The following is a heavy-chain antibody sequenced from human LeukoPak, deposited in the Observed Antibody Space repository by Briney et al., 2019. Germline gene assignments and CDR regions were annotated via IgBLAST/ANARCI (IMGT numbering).Heavy chain of an antibody. Sequence: ASVKVSCKASAYTFTNYDINWVRQATGQGLEWMGWMNPNSGKTGYAQKFQSRLTFTRNTSIDTAYMELSSLKSEDTAVYYCARASFLVAVLGHWFDPWGQGTLVTVSS. D-gene: IGHD2-15*01. V-gene: IGHV1-8*03. CDR3: ARASFLVAVLGHWFDP. CDR1: AYTFTNYD. J-gene: IGHJ5*02. CDR2: MNPNSGKT.